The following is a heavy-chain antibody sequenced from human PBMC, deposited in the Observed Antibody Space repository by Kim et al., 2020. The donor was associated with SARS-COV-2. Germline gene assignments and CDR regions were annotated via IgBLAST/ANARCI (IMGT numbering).Heavy chain of an antibody. CDR2: INPSGGST. Sequence: ASVKVSCKASGYTFTSYYMHWVRQAPGQGLEWMGIINPSGGSTSYAQKFQGRVTMTRDTSTSTVYMELSSLRSEDTAVYYCAREFKDIVVVPAANPLRYYYGKDVWGQGTTVTVSS. J-gene: IGHJ6*02. CDR1: GYTFTSYY. CDR3: AREFKDIVVVPAANPLRYYYGKDV. V-gene: IGHV1-46*01. D-gene: IGHD2-2*01.